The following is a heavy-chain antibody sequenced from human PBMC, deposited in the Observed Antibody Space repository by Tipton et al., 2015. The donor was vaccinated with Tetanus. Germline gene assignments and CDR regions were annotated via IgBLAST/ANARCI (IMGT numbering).Heavy chain of an antibody. D-gene: IGHD6-13*01. V-gene: IGHV4-34*01. Sequence: TLSLTCAVYGGSFSGYYWSWIRQPPGKGLEWIGEINHSGSTNYNPSLKSRVTISVDTSKNQFSLKLSSVTAADTAVYYCARSYSSSWYYYGMDVWGRGTTVTVSS. CDR2: INHSGST. CDR3: ARSYSSSWYYYGMDV. J-gene: IGHJ6*02. CDR1: GGSFSGYY.